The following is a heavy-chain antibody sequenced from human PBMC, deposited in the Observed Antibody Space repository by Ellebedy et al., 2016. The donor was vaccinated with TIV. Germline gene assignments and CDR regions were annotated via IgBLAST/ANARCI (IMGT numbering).Heavy chain of an antibody. V-gene: IGHV3-48*02. CDR1: GFTFSSYS. J-gene: IGHJ6*02. CDR2: ISSSSSTI. CDR3: ARIYGDYDYYYYGMDV. D-gene: IGHD4-17*01. Sequence: PGGSLRLSCAASGFTFSSYSMNWVRQAPGKGLEWVSYISSSSSTIYYADSVKGRFTISRDNAKNSLYLQMNSLRDEDTAVYYCARIYGDYDYYYYGMDVWGQGTTVTVSS.